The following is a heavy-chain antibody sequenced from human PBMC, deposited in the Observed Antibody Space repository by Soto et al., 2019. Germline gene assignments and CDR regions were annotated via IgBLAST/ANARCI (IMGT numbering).Heavy chain of an antibody. V-gene: IGHV4-31*03. D-gene: IGHD4-17*01. CDR1: CGSIISGGYY. CDR2: IYYSGST. Sequence: PSQTLSLPCSVLCGSIISGGYYWSWIRQHPGKGLEWIGYIYYSGSTYYNPSLKSRVTISVDTSKNQVSLKLSSVTAADTAVYYCARESFDHGDYFLGLANYGMDVWGQGTTVTVSS. J-gene: IGHJ6*02. CDR3: ARESFDHGDYFLGLANYGMDV.